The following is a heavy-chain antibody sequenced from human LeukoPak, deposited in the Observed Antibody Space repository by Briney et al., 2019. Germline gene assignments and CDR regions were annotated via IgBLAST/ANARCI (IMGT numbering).Heavy chain of an antibody. Sequence: SETLSLTCAVYGGSFSGYYWSWIRQPPGKGLEWIGEINHSGSTNYNPSLKSRVTISVDTSKNQFSLKLSSVTAADTAVYYCARDRNYYDSSGYYQSFDYWSQGTLVTVSS. J-gene: IGHJ4*02. V-gene: IGHV4-34*01. CDR2: INHSGST. D-gene: IGHD3-22*01. CDR1: GGSFSGYY. CDR3: ARDRNYYDSSGYYQSFDY.